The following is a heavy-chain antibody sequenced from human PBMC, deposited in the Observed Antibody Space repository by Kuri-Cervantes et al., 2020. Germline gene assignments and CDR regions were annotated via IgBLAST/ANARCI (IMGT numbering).Heavy chain of an antibody. CDR3: ARPYSSGWLHFDY. V-gene: IGHV3-30*02. CDR2: IRYDGSNK. Sequence: GESLKISCAASGFTFSSYGMHWVRQAPGKVLEWVAFIRYDGSNKYYADSVKGRFTISRDNSKNTLYLQMSSLRPEDTAVYYCARPYSSGWLHFDYWGQGTLVTVSS. D-gene: IGHD6-19*01. J-gene: IGHJ4*02. CDR1: GFTFSSYG.